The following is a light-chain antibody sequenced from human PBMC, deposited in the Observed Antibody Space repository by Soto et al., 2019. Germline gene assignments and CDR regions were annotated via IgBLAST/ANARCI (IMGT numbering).Light chain of an antibody. CDR1: SSDIGSYNF. Sequence: QSALTQPASASGSPGQSVTISCTGASSDIGSYNFVSWYQQHPDKAPKLLIYDVSQRPSGVPNRFSGSKSGNTASLTISGLLAEDEADYYCISYTGSSFLVVFGGGTKVTVL. CDR2: DVS. CDR3: ISYTGSSFLVV. V-gene: IGLV2-8*01. J-gene: IGLJ3*02.